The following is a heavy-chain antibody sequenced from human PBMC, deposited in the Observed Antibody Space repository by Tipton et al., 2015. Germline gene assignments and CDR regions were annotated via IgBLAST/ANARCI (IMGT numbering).Heavy chain of an antibody. CDR2: IDYSGNT. D-gene: IGHD1-1*01. CDR1: DGSIDRSDDY. J-gene: IGHJ5*02. Sequence: PGLVKPSETLSLACTVSDGSIDRSDDYWGWIRQPPGKGLEWIGNIDYSGNTYYNLSLKSRLSISVDTSKNQFYLNLYSVTAADTAVYYCARRVELRPPLSWFDPWGQGTLVTVSS. CDR3: ARRVELRPPLSWFDP. V-gene: IGHV4-39*01.